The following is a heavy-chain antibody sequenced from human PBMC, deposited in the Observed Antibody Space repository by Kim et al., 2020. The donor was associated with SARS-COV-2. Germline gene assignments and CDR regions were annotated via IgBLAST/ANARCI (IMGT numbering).Heavy chain of an antibody. V-gene: IGHV3-53*01. D-gene: IGHD6-13*01. CDR3: ARGVAAAGTEYYYYYYGMDV. Sequence: RFTIARDNSKNTLYLQMNGLRAEDTAVYYCARGVAAAGTEYYYYYYGMDVWGQGTTVTVSS. J-gene: IGHJ6*02.